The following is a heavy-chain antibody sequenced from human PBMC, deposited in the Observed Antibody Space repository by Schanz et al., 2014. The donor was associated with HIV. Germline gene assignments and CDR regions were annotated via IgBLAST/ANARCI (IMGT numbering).Heavy chain of an antibody. J-gene: IGHJ6*02. CDR2: LFGSNE. CDR3: ASTVYPYSSSSDYYYGMDV. D-gene: IGHD6-6*01. Sequence: QAQLVESGGGVVQPGGSLRLSCAASGFSSSNSVIHWVRQAPGKGLEWVAALFGSNEHYKESVKGRFTVSGDTSKNTLYVQMNSLRAEDTAVYYCASTVYPYSSSSDYYYGMDVWGQGTTVTVSS. CDR1: GFSSSNSV. V-gene: IGHV3-30-3*01.